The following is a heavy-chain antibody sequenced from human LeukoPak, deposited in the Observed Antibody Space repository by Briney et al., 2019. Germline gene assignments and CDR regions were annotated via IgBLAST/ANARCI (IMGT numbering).Heavy chain of an antibody. CDR1: GDSVSYNVAA. Sequence: SQTLSLTCAISGDSVSYNVAAWNWIRQSPSRGLEWLGRTYYRSKWYNDYAVSVKSRITINPDTSKNQFSLQLNSVTPEDTAVYYCARVPGRDYGDYTGWFDPWGQGTLVTVSS. CDR2: TYYRSKWYN. D-gene: IGHD4-17*01. J-gene: IGHJ5*02. V-gene: IGHV6-1*01. CDR3: ARVPGRDYGDYTGWFDP.